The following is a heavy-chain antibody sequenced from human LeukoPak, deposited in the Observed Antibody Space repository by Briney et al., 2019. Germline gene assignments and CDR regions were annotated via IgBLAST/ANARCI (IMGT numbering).Heavy chain of an antibody. CDR3: ARGVRDTIGYYHSDF. CDR1: GFTFSSYW. J-gene: IGHJ4*02. D-gene: IGHD3-22*01. V-gene: IGHV3-7*05. CDR2: INQVGSEK. Sequence: GGSLRLSCSTSGFTFSSYWMIWVRQAPGKGLEWVANINQVGSEKYYADSVKGRFTISRDNSKNSLYLQMNSLRAEDTAVYFCARGVRDTIGYYHSDFWGQGTLVTVSS.